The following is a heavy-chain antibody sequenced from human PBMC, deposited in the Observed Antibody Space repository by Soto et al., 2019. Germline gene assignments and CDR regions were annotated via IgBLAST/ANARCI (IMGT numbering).Heavy chain of an antibody. CDR3: ARGPRWYYYDSSGYYRAFVSYGMDV. V-gene: IGHV3-13*05. CDR2: ISAAGDP. D-gene: IGHD3-22*01. J-gene: IGHJ6*02. Sequence: GGSLRLSCEASGFTFRNYDMHWVRQGTGKGLEWVSGISAAGDPDYADSVEGRFTISRENAQNSFFLQMNSLGVGDTAVYYCARGPRWYYYDSSGYYRAFVSYGMDVWGQGTTVTVSS. CDR1: GFTFRNYD.